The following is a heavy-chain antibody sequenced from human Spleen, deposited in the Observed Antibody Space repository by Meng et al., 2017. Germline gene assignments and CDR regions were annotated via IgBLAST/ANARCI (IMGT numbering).Heavy chain of an antibody. CDR1: GYTFTSYG. CDR3: ARQPQYYYDSSGYYNWFDP. D-gene: IGHD3-22*01. CDR2: INPNSGGT. J-gene: IGHJ5*02. V-gene: IGHV1-2*06. Sequence: ASVKVSCKASGYTFTSYGISWVRQAPGQGLEWMGRINPNSGGTNYAQKFQGRVTMTRDTSISTAYMELSRLRSDDTAVYYCARQPQYYYDSSGYYNWFDPWGQGTLVTVSS.